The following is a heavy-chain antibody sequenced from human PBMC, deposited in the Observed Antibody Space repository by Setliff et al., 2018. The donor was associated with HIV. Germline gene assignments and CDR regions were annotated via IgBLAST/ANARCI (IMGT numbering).Heavy chain of an antibody. Sequence: SCAASGFTFTSYAMNWVRQAPGKGLAWVSSISGSGSTTYYADSVKGRLTISKDNSQNALYLHMNSLRAEATAVYYCAKLQEGHVYSHYDSWGQGTLVTVSS. CDR3: AKLQEGHVYSHYDS. V-gene: IGHV3-23*01. CDR2: ISGSGSTT. D-gene: IGHD2-21*01. CDR1: GFTFTSYA. J-gene: IGHJ4*02.